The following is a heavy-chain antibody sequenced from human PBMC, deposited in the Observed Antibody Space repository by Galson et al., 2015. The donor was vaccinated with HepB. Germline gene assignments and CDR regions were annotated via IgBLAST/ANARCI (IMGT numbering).Heavy chain of an antibody. CDR3: AKGYGLFDL. CDR1: GFTFSTFG. CDR2: IRYDGSND. J-gene: IGHJ5*02. Sequence: SLRLSCATSGFTFSTFGMHWVRQAPGKGLEWVAFIRYDGSNDYYAHSVWGRFTISRDNSKNTLSFQMNSLRAEDTAVYYCAKGYGLFDLWGQGTLVTVSS. V-gene: IGHV3-30*02. D-gene: IGHD4-17*01.